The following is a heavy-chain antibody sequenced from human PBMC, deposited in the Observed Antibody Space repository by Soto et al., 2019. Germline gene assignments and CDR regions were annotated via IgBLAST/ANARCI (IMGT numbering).Heavy chain of an antibody. Sequence: SCKASGYTFTSYAMHWVRQAPGQRLEWMGWINAGNGNTKYSQKFQGRVTITRDTSASTAYMELSSLRSEDTAVYYCASPTPYYDFWSGYRHFDYWGQGTLVTVSS. J-gene: IGHJ4*02. D-gene: IGHD3-3*01. V-gene: IGHV1-3*01. CDR1: GYTFTSYA. CDR3: ASPTPYYDFWSGYRHFDY. CDR2: INAGNGNT.